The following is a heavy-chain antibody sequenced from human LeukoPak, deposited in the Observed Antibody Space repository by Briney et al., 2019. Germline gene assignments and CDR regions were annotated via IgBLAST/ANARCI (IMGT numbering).Heavy chain of an antibody. J-gene: IGHJ3*02. CDR1: GFTFSSYW. CDR2: INTDGSST. CDR3: AREGSSSPRDAFDI. V-gene: IGHV3-74*01. Sequence: GGSLRLSCAASGFTFSSYWMHWVRQAPGKGLVWVSRINTDGSSTSYADSVKGRFTISRDNAKNTLYLQMNSLRAEDTAVYYCAREGSSSPRDAFDIWGQGTMVTVSS. D-gene: IGHD6-6*01.